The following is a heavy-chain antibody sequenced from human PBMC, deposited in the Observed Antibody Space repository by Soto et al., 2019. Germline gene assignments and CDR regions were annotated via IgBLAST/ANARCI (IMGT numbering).Heavy chain of an antibody. V-gene: IGHV3-30-3*01. Sequence: QVQLVESGGGVVQPGRSLRLSCAASGFTFSSYAMHWVRQAPGKGLEWVAVISYDGSNKYYADSVKGRFTISRDNSKNTLYLQMNSLRAEDTAVYYCARDEYGYWYFDLWGRGTLVTVSS. D-gene: IGHD4-17*01. CDR2: ISYDGSNK. CDR1: GFTFSSYA. CDR3: ARDEYGYWYFDL. J-gene: IGHJ2*01.